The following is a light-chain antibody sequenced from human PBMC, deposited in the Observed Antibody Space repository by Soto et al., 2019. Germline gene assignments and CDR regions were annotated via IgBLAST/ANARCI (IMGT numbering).Light chain of an antibody. Sequence: DIVMTQSPLSLPVTPGEPASISCRSSQSLLHSNGYNYLDCYLQKPGQSPQLLIYLGSNRASGVPDRFSGSGSGTDFTLKIIRVAAEDVGVYYCMQALQTPLTFGGGTKVEIK. CDR1: QSLLHSNGYNY. J-gene: IGKJ4*01. V-gene: IGKV2-28*01. CDR3: MQALQTPLT. CDR2: LGS.